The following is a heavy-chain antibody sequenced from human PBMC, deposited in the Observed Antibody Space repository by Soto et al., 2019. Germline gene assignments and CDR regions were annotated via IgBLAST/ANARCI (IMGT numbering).Heavy chain of an antibody. V-gene: IGHV4-61*01. D-gene: IGHD3-10*01. CDR1: GGSVSSGSYY. Sequence: PSETLSLTCTVSGGSVSSGSYYWSWIRQPPGKGLEWIGYIYYSGSTNYNPSLKSRVTISVDTSKNQFSLKLSSVTAADTAVYYCARVTKNGYYGSGSYYIHRVYYGMDVWGQGTTVTVSS. J-gene: IGHJ6*02. CDR3: ARVTKNGYYGSGSYYIHRVYYGMDV. CDR2: IYYSGST.